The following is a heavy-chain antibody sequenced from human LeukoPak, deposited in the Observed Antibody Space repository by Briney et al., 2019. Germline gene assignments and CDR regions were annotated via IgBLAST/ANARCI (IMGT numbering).Heavy chain of an antibody. CDR3: ASLIPEDSSGWYTQYFDY. CDR2: IKQDGSEK. D-gene: IGHD6-19*01. V-gene: IGHV3-7*03. J-gene: IGHJ4*02. CDR1: GFTFSAYW. Sequence: GGSLRLSCAASGFTFSAYWMSWVRQAPGKGLEWVANIKQDGSEKYYVDSVKGRFTISRDNAKNSLYLQINSLRAEDTAVYYCASLIPEDSSGWYTQYFDYWGQGTLVTVSS.